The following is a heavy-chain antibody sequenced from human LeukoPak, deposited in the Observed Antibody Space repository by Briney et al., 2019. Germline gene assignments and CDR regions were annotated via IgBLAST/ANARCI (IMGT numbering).Heavy chain of an antibody. V-gene: IGHV1-46*01. CDR2: INPSGGST. CDR1: GYTFTSYY. J-gene: IGHJ5*02. Sequence: ASVKVSCKASGYTFTSYYMHWVRQAPGQGLEWMGIINPSGGSTSYAQKCQGRVTMTRDTSTSTVYMELSSLRSEDTAVYYRAILPPRTPLPFDPWGQGTLVTVSS. CDR3: AILPPRTPLPFDP. D-gene: IGHD2-15*01.